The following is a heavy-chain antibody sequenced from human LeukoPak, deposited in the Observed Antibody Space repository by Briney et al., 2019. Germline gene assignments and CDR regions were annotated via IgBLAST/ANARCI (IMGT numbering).Heavy chain of an antibody. CDR1: GFTFSSYG. CDR2: ISYDGSNK. Sequence: GSLRLSCAASGFTFSSYGMHWVRQAPGKGLEWVAVISYDGSNKYYADSVKGRLTISRDNSKNTLYLQMNSLRAEDTAVYYCAKEYIAAALDYWGQGTLVTVSS. CDR3: AKEYIAAALDY. D-gene: IGHD6-13*01. J-gene: IGHJ4*02. V-gene: IGHV3-30*18.